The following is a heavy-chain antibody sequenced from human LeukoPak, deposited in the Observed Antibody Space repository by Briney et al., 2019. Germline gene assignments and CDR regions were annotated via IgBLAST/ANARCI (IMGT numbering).Heavy chain of an antibody. CDR2: LYRGGNT. CDR3: ARGGGAYCGTDCYRNFDF. CDR1: GFTVSSNY. D-gene: IGHD2-21*02. Sequence: PGKSLRLSCAASGFTVSSNYMSWVRQAPGKGLEWVSVLYRGGNTYYADSVKGRFTISRDNSENTLSLQMNSLGAEDTAVYYCARGGGAYCGTDCYRNFDFWGQGTLVTVSS. J-gene: IGHJ4*02. V-gene: IGHV3-66*01.